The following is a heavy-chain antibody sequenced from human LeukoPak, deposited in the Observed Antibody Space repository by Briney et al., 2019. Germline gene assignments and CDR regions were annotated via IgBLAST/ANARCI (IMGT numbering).Heavy chain of an antibody. D-gene: IGHD1-1*01. CDR3: AKYANWSLDF. V-gene: IGHV3-23*01. CDR2: ISGSGGST. CDR1: GFTFSRYA. J-gene: IGHJ4*02. Sequence: GGSLRLSCAPSGFTFSRYAMRSGRQAPGKGLEWVSAISGSGGSTYYADSVKGRFTISRDNSKNTLYLQMNSLRAEDTAVYYVAKYANWSLDFWGQGTLVTVSS.